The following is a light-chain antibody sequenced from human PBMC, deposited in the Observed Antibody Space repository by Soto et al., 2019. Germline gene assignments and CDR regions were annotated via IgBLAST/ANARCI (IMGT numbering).Light chain of an antibody. V-gene: IGLV2-23*01. Sequence: QSALTQPASVSGSPGQSITLSCTGTNSDVGYYNLVSWYQQYPGKAPKLMIYEATERPSGVSNRFSGSKSGNTASLTISGLQAEDEADYYCCSFAGSGTYVFGVGTKLTVL. J-gene: IGLJ1*01. CDR1: NSDVGYYNL. CDR2: EAT. CDR3: CSFAGSGTYV.